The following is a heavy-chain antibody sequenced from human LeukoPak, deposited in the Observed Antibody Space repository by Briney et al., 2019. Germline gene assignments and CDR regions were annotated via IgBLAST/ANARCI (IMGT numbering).Heavy chain of an antibody. CDR2: ITGRGDDT. V-gene: IGHV3-23*01. D-gene: IGHD3-3*02. Sequence: GGSLRLSCAASGFMFKSYAMSWVRQAPGKGLEWLSGITGRGDDTKYADSVKGRFIISRDNSKNTVHLHLNGLTVEDAAVYYCAKDIFSSVGTPDYRGQGTRVTVSS. CDR3: AKDIFSSVGTPDY. J-gene: IGHJ4*02. CDR1: GFMFKSYA.